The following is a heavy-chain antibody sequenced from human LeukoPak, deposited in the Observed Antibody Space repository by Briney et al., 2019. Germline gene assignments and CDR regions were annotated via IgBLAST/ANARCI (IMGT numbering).Heavy chain of an antibody. V-gene: IGHV4-34*01. CDR2: INHSGST. CDR1: GGSFSGYY. D-gene: IGHD1-26*01. J-gene: IGHJ4*02. CDR3: ARRPRNSGSYDGPSTLDY. Sequence: SETLSLTCAVHGGSFSGYYWSWIRQPPGKGLEWIREINHSGSTNYNPSLKSRVTISVDTSKNQFSLKLSSVTAADTAVYYCARRPRNSGSYDGPSTLDYWGQGTLVTVSS.